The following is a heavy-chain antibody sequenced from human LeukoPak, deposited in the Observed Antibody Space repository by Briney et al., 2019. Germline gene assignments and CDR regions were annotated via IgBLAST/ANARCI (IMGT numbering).Heavy chain of an antibody. CDR1: GFTFVDYS. Sequence: GGALRLSCAASGFTFVDYSMDWVRQAPGEGLEWVSGIRWNSGSIGYADSVKGRFTISRDNAKNSLYLQMNSLRAEDTALYYCAKDVEVDTAMVPYYFDYWGQGTLVTVSS. J-gene: IGHJ4*02. V-gene: IGHV3-9*01. CDR2: IRWNSGSI. D-gene: IGHD5-18*01. CDR3: AKDVEVDTAMVPYYFDY.